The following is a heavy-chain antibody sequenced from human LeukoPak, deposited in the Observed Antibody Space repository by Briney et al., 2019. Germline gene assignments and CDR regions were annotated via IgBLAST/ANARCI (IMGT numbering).Heavy chain of an antibody. Sequence: GGSLRLSCGGSGFTFDEYALHWVRQAPGKGLEGVSGISSNSDRVGYADSVKGRFTISRDNAKTSLYLQMNSLRAEDTAFYHCVRGNPYGDPVNWFDPWGQGTLVTVSS. CDR1: GFTFDEYA. CDR2: ISSNSDRV. J-gene: IGHJ5*02. CDR3: VRGNPYGDPVNWFDP. V-gene: IGHV3-9*01. D-gene: IGHD3-16*01.